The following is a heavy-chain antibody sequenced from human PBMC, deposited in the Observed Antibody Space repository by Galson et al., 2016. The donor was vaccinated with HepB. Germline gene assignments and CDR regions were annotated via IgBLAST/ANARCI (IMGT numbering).Heavy chain of an antibody. CDR2: ISSSSTTI. CDR1: GFTFSSYS. V-gene: IGHV3-48*02. CDR3: ARHPTIVVIPAAYFDY. Sequence: SLRLSCAASGFTFSSYSMNWVRQAPGKEPEWVSHISSSSTTIYYADSVKGRFTVSRDNAQNLLYLQINSLRDEDTAVYYCARHPTIVVIPAAYFDYWGLGTLVTVSS. D-gene: IGHD2-2*01. J-gene: IGHJ4*02.